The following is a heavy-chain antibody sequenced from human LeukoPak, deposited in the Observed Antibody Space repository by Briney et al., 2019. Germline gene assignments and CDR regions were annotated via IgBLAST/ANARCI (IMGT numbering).Heavy chain of an antibody. V-gene: IGHV3-30*18. J-gene: IGHJ3*02. D-gene: IGHD6-13*01. CDR3: AKGVRGIAAADDAFDI. CDR1: GFTFSSYG. CDR2: ISYDGSNK. Sequence: GGSLRLSCAASGFTFSSYGVHWVRQAPGKGLEWVAVISYDGSNKYYADSVKGRLTISRDNSKNTLYLQMNSLRAEDTAVYYCAKGVRGIAAADDAFDIWGQGTMVTVSS.